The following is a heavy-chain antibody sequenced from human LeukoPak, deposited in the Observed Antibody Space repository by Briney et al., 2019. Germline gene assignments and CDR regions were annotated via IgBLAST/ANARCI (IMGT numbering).Heavy chain of an antibody. D-gene: IGHD6-6*01. CDR1: GFTFSSYS. CDR3: AKDKDSSSSLDY. CDR2: ISSSSSYI. J-gene: IGHJ4*02. Sequence: ETGGSLRLSCAASGFTFSSYSMNWVRQAPGKGLEWVSSISSSSSYIYYADSVRGRFTISRDNAKNSLYLQMNSLRAEDTAVYYCAKDKDSSSSLDYWGQGTLVTVSS. V-gene: IGHV3-21*01.